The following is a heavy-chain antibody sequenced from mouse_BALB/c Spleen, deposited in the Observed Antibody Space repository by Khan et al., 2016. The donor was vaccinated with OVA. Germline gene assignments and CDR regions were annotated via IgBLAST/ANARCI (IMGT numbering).Heavy chain of an antibody. CDR1: GFSLSTYG. Sequence: VQLVESGPGLVQPSQSLSITCTVSGFSLSTYGIHWVRQSPGKGLEWLGLIWSDGRTDYNVPFISRLSITKDNSKSQVFFKLNSLQPDDTAIYYCARNSDGYDFTYWGQGTLVTVSA. J-gene: IGHJ3*01. CDR2: IWSDGRT. D-gene: IGHD2-2*01. CDR3: ARNSDGYDFTY. V-gene: IGHV2-2*01.